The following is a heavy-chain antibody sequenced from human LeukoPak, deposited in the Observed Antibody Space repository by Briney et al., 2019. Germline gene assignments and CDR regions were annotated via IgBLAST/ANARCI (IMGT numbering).Heavy chain of an antibody. J-gene: IGHJ4*02. Sequence: GGSLRLSCAASGFTFDDYAMHWVRQAPGKGLEWVSGISWNSGSIGYADSVKGRFTISRDNAKNSLYLQMNSLRAEDTAVYYCARDGRIAAAGYFDYWGQGTLVTVSS. CDR1: GFTFDDYA. CDR2: ISWNSGSI. D-gene: IGHD6-13*01. CDR3: ARDGRIAAAGYFDY. V-gene: IGHV3-9*01.